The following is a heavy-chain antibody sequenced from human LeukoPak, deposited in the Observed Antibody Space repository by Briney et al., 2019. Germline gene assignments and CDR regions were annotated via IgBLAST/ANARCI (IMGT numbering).Heavy chain of an antibody. CDR1: GGSISSSNW. V-gene: IGHV4-4*02. J-gene: IGHJ1*01. Sequence: SGTLSLTCAVSGGSISSSNWWSWVRQPPGKGLEWIGEIYHSGITNYNPSLKSRVSISVDKSKNQFSLRLSSVTAADTAVYYCARVQFSIGWFEFFQHWGQGTLVTVSS. CDR3: ARVQFSIGWFEFFQH. CDR2: IYHSGIT. D-gene: IGHD6-19*01.